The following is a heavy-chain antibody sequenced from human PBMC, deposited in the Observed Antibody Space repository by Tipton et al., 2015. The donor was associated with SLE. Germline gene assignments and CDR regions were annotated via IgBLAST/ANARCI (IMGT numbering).Heavy chain of an antibody. CDR1: GFTFRSHW. Sequence: LRLSCVASGFTFRSHWMSWVRQLPGKGLEWMGRIFVSGTTNYNPSLKSRIALSVDTSKNQFSLTVFSVTAADTALYFCARAKDWEDGFDVWGQGTMVTVSA. CDR3: ARAKDWEDGFDV. J-gene: IGHJ3*01. V-gene: IGHV4-4*07. CDR2: IFVSGTT. D-gene: IGHD3-9*01.